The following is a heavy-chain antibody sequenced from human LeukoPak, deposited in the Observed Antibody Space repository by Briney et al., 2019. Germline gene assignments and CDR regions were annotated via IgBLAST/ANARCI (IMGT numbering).Heavy chain of an antibody. CDR1: GFTFSSYW. CDR3: ARESDYGAFDI. CDR2: IKQDGSEK. V-gene: IGHV3-7*01. Sequence: SGGSLRLSCAASGFTFSSYWMSWVRQAPGKGLEWVANIKQDGSEKYYVDSVKGRFTISRDNAKSPLYLQMNSLRAEDTAVYYCARESDYGAFDIWGQGTMVTVSS. D-gene: IGHD3-16*01. J-gene: IGHJ3*02.